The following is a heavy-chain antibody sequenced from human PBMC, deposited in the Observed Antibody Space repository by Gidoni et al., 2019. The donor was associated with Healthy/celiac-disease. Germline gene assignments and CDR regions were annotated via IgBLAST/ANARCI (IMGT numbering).Heavy chain of an antibody. D-gene: IGHD5-12*01. CDR2: IIPILGIA. J-gene: IGHJ5*02. CDR1: GATFSSYT. V-gene: IGHV1-69*08. Sequence: QVQLVQSGAEVKKPGSSVKVSCKASGATFSSYTISWVRQAPGQRLEWMGRIIPILGIANYAQKFKGRVTITADKSTSTAYMELSSLRSEDTAVYYCARDPRRGYSGYDFGWFDPWGQGTLVTVSS. CDR3: ARDPRRGYSGYDFGWFDP.